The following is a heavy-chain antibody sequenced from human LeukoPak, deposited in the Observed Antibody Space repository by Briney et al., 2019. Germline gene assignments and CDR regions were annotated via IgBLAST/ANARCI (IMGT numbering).Heavy chain of an antibody. CDR3: ARDLGYSSGWVY. CDR1: GGSISSSDW. CDR2: IYHSGST. J-gene: IGHJ4*02. Sequence: SETLSLTCAVSGGSISSSDWWSWVRQPPGKGLKWIGEIYHSGSTNYNPSLKSRVTISVDKSKNQFSLKLSSVTAADTAVYYCARDLGYSSGWVYWGQGTLVTVSS. D-gene: IGHD6-19*01. V-gene: IGHV4-4*02.